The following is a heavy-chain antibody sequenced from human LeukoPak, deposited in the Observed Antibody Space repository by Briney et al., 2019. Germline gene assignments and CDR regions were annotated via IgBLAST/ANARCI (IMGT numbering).Heavy chain of an antibody. CDR1: GFTFSGSA. CDR2: TRSKANSYAT. J-gene: IGHJ4*02. D-gene: IGHD3-16*02. V-gene: IGHV3-73*01. Sequence: GGSLTLSCAACGFTFSGSAMHRVRQAAGKGQERVGRTRSKANSYATAYAASVKGRFTISRDDSKNTAYLQMNSLKTEDTAVDYCTRRGYPDYWGQGTLVTVSS. CDR3: TRRGYPDY.